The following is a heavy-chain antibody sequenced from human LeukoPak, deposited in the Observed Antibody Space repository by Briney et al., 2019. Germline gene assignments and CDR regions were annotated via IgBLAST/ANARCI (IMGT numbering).Heavy chain of an antibody. V-gene: IGHV4-59*01. CDR1: GGSLSSYY. CDR3: AGGTYSYGYDY. CDR2: GYYSGRN. Sequence: SWTLSLTCTVSGGSLSSYYWSWIRQPPGKGLEWIGYGYYSGRNKYNPPLKSRVTISVYTSKHHLSLRLTSVAAADTAVYYCAGGTYSYGYDYWGQGTLVTVSS. J-gene: IGHJ4*02. D-gene: IGHD5-18*01.